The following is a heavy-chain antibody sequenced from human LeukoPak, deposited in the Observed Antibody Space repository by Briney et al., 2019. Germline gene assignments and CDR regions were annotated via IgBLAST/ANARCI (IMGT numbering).Heavy chain of an antibody. CDR3: AVAAYDYVWGSYRRGYYFDY. V-gene: IGHV3-30*02. D-gene: IGHD3-16*02. J-gene: IGHJ4*02. Sequence: GGSLRLSCAASGFTFSNYGMHWVRQAPGKGLEWVAFIRYDGSNKYYADSVKGRFTISRDNSKNTLYLQMNSLRAEDTAVYYCAVAAYDYVWGSYRRGYYFDYWGQGTLVTVSS. CDR1: GFTFSNYG. CDR2: IRYDGSNK.